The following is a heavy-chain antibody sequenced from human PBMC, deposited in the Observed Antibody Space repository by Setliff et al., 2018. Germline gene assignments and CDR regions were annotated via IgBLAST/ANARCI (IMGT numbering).Heavy chain of an antibody. V-gene: IGHV1-18*01. J-gene: IGHJ4*02. D-gene: IGHD2-8*01. Sequence: ASVKVSCKASGYTFSNYGITWVRQAPGQGLEWMGWISAYTGNIKFAQKFQGRVTMTTDTSTSTAYLELRSLTSDDTAVYYCSKLVRYCTTTACQGASGAEFWGQGTLVTVSS. CDR2: ISAYTGNI. CDR1: GYTFSNYG. CDR3: SKLVRYCTTTACQGASGAEF.